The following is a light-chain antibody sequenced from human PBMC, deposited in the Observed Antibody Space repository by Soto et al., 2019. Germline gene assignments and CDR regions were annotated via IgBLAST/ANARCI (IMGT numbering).Light chain of an antibody. CDR2: WAS. CDR3: HQYYSSPT. J-gene: IGKJ1*01. Sequence: DIVMTQSPDSLAVSLGERATINCKSSQSVLYSSNNNNYLAWYQQKPGQPPKLLIYWASTRESGVPDRFSVSGSGTDFTLTISSLQAEDVAVYYCHQYYSSPTFGQGTKVDIK. CDR1: QSVLYSSNNNNY. V-gene: IGKV4-1*01.